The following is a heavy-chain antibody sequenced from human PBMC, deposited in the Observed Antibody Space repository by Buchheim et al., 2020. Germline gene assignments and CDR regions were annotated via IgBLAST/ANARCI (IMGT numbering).Heavy chain of an antibody. Sequence: EVQLVASGGGLVQPGGSLRLSCTASELTFTDYDMHWVRQVAGKGLEWLSAISVAGRTFYPDSVRGRFTISRENAKNSLWLQMHNLRAGDTAVYFCVAERSGENYFGPWGQGTL. D-gene: IGHD3-3*01. V-gene: IGHV3-13*01. J-gene: IGHJ5*02. CDR3: VAERSGENYFGP. CDR2: ISVAGRT. CDR1: ELTFTDYD.